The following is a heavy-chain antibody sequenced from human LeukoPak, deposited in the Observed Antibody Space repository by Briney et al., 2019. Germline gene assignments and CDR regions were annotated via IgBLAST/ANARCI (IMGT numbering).Heavy chain of an antibody. D-gene: IGHD3-10*01. CDR3: ASISITMVRGVIHTTNDY. CDR1: GYSISSSNW. J-gene: IGHJ4*02. V-gene: IGHV4-28*01. Sequence: SETLSLTCAVSGYSISSSNWWGWIRQPPGKGLEWIGYIYYSGSTNYNPSLKSRVTMSVDTSKNQFSLKLSSVTAADTAVYYCASISITMVRGVIHTTNDYWGQGTLVTVSS. CDR2: IYYSGST.